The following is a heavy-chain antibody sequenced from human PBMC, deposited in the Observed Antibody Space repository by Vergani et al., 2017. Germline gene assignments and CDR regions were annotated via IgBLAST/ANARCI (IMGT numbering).Heavy chain of an antibody. CDR1: GYSFTTYW. J-gene: IGHJ4*02. V-gene: IGHV5-51*03. Sequence: EVQLVQSGAGVKKPGESLKISCKCSGYSFTTYWIGWVRQMPGKGLEWVGIIYPGDSDTRYSPSFQGQVTISVDKSINTAYLQWNTLKASDTAVYYCGRLRKEQLQPPDYWGQGTLVTVSS. D-gene: IGHD1/OR15-1a*01. CDR3: GRLRKEQLQPPDY. CDR2: IYPGDSDT.